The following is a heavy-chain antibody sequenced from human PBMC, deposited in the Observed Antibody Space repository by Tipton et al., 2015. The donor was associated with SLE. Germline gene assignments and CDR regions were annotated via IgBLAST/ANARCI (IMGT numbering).Heavy chain of an antibody. CDR2: INYDGRST. V-gene: IGHV3-74*01. J-gene: IGHJ6*02. CDR3: AREYYFGLDV. D-gene: IGHD3-16*01. Sequence: SLRLSCAASGFSLSNFWMHWVRQVPGKGLVWVSRINYDGRSTRYADSVKGRFTISRGNAKNTLYLQMNSLRAEDTAVYYCAREYYFGLDVWGHGTTVTVSS. CDR1: GFSLSNFW.